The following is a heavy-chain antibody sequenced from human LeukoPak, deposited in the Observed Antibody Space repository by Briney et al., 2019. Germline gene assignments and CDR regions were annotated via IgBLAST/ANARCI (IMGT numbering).Heavy chain of an antibody. CDR3: ARGPLNYYDSSGYYDY. CDR1: GYSISSGYY. V-gene: IGHV4-38-2*02. D-gene: IGHD3-22*01. Sequence: PSETLSLTCTVPGYSISSGYYWGWIRQPPGKGLEWIGSIYHSGSTYYNPSLKSRVTISVDTSKNQFSLKLSSVTAADTAVYYCARGPLNYYDSSGYYDYWGQGTLVTVSS. J-gene: IGHJ4*02. CDR2: IYHSGST.